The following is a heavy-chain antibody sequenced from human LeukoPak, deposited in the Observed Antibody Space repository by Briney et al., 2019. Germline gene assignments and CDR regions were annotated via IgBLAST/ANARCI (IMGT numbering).Heavy chain of an antibody. J-gene: IGHJ5*02. CDR1: GGSISSSTYH. V-gene: IGHV4-39*01. Sequence: SETLRLTCTVSGGSISSSTYHWGWLRQPPGKGLEWIGSIYYSGTTYYNPSLKSRVTISVDTSKNQFSLKLSSVIAADTAVYYCARVAAARTRSFDPSGQGT. D-gene: IGHD6-13*01. CDR3: ARVAAARTRSFDP. CDR2: IYYSGTT.